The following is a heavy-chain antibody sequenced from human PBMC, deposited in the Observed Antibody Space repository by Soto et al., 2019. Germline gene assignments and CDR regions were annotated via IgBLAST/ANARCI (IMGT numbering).Heavy chain of an antibody. CDR3: AASLTMVVVFEQFDY. J-gene: IGHJ4*02. CDR1: GFSFSTSA. CDR2: IAVGSGNT. D-gene: IGHD3-22*01. Sequence: VKVSCKASGFSFSTSAVQWVRQARGQRLEWIGWIAVGSGNTNYAQKFQERVTITRDMSTSTAYMELSSLRSEDTAVYYCAASLTMVVVFEQFDYWGQGTLVTVSS. V-gene: IGHV1-58*01.